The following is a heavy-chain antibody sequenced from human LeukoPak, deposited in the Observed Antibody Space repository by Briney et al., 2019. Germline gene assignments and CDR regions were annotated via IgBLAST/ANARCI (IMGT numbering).Heavy chain of an antibody. CDR2: ISGSDGST. Sequence: GGSLRLSCAASGFTFSSCAMSWVRQAPGKGLEWVSAISGSDGSTYNADSVKGRFTISRDNAKNSLYLQMNSLRAEDTAVYYCAELGITMIGGVWGKGTTVTISS. CDR1: GFTFSSCA. V-gene: IGHV3-23*01. CDR3: AELGITMIGGV. J-gene: IGHJ6*04. D-gene: IGHD3-10*02.